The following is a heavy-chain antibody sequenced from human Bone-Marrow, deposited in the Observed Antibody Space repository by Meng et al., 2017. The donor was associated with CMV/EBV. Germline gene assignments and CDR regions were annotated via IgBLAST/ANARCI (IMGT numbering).Heavy chain of an antibody. CDR1: GFTFSSYA. D-gene: IGHD4-23*01. V-gene: IGHV3-30*04. CDR3: ARDRGRGQTMVVTYNWFDP. CDR2: ISYDGSNK. Sequence: GGSLRLSCAASGFTFSSYAMHWVRQAPGKGLEWVAVISYDGSNKYYADSVKGRFTISRDNSKNTLYLQMNGLRAEDTAVYYCARDRGRGQTMVVTYNWFDPWGQGTLVTVSS. J-gene: IGHJ5*02.